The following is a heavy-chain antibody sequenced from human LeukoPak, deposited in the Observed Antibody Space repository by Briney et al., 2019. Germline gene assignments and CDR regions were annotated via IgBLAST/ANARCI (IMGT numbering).Heavy chain of an antibody. CDR3: ARDASTYRSGGSCYSN. CDR2: INHSGST. CDR1: GGSFSGYY. Sequence: SETLSLTCAVYGGSFSGYYWSWIRQPPGKGLEWIGEINHSGSTNYNPSLKSRVTISVDTSKNQFSLKLSSVTAADTAVYYCARDASTYRSGGSCYSNWGQGTLVTVSS. V-gene: IGHV4-34*01. D-gene: IGHD2-15*01. J-gene: IGHJ4*02.